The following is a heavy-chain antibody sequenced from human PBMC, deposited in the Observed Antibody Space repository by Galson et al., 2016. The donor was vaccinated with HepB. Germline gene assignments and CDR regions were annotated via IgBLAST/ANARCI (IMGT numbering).Heavy chain of an antibody. V-gene: IGHV4-34*01. D-gene: IGHD2/OR15-2a*01. J-gene: IGHJ4*02. CDR2: INHSGST. CDR3: VRSPDPYRRNFLFYASAIEY. Sequence: ETLSLTCAVYGVSFSNYHWSWIRQPQGKGLERIGEINHSGSTNYNPSPKSRVTISVDTSKNQVSLKLSSVTTADTAVYYCVRSPDPYRRNFLFYASAIEYGGQATLVIVFS. CDR1: GVSFSNYH.